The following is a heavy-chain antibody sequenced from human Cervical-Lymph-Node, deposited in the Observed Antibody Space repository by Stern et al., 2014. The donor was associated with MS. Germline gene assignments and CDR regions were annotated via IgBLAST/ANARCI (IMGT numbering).Heavy chain of an antibody. CDR2: IYPDDSDT. CDR1: GYRFTNYW. CDR3: ARREHLWLGAAFDI. J-gene: IGHJ3*02. Sequence: VQLVESGAEVKKPGESLKISCKGSGYRFTNYWIGWVRQMPGKGLEWMGIIYPDDSDTRYSPSFQGQVTISADKSLSTAHLQWSSLKASDTAIYYCARREHLWLGAAFDIWGQGTMVTVSS. V-gene: IGHV5-51*03. D-gene: IGHD3-10*01.